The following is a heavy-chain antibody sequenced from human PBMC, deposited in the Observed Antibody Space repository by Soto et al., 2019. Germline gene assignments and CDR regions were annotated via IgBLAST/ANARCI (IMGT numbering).Heavy chain of an antibody. CDR2: ISGSGGST. J-gene: IGHJ4*02. CDR3: ARGRGPAIRLLIIEGYHFDY. CDR1: GFTFSSYA. V-gene: IGHV3-23*01. D-gene: IGHD3-9*01. Sequence: GGSLRLSCAASGFTFSSYAMSWVRQAPGKGLEWVSGISGSGGSTYYADSVKGRFTISRDNSKNTLYLQMNSLGADDTAVYYCARGRGPAIRLLIIEGYHFDYWGQGTPVTVSS.